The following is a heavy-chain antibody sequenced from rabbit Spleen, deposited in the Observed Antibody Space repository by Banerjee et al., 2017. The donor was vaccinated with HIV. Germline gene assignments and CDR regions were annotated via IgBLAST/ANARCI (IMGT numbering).Heavy chain of an antibody. Sequence: QEQLEESGGGLVKPEGSLTLTCKASGFPFSNKDVMCWVRQAPGKGLEWISCIAGSSSGFTFSATWARGRFTVSKTSSTTVTLQMTSLTAADTATYFCARGDSTIRFNFWGPGTLVTVS. CDR1: GFPFSNKDV. V-gene: IGHV1S45*01. CDR3: ARGDSTIRFNF. J-gene: IGHJ4*01. CDR2: IAGSSSGFT. D-gene: IGHD1-1*01.